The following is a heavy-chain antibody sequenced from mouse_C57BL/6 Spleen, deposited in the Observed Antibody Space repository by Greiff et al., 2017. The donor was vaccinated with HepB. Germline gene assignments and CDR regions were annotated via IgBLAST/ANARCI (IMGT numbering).Heavy chain of an antibody. V-gene: IGHV1-15*01. D-gene: IGHD1-1*01. J-gene: IGHJ3*01. Sequence: QVQLQQSGAELVRPGASVTLSCKASGYTFTDYEMHWVKQTPVHGLEWIGAIDPETGGTAYNQKFKGKAILTADKSSSTAYMELRSLTSEDSAVYYCTRGVITTAGFAYWGQGTLVTVSA. CDR2: IDPETGGT. CDR3: TRGVITTAGFAY. CDR1: GYTFTDYE.